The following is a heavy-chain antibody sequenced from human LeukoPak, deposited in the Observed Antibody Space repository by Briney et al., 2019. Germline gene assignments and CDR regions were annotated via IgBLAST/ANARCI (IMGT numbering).Heavy chain of an antibody. V-gene: IGHV3-21*01. CDR3: ERDFKTVTPAYLQH. J-gene: IGHJ1*01. Sequence: GGSLRLSCVASGFTFSTYSMNWVRQAPGKGLEWVSCISSSSRHRYYADSVKGRFTISRDDAKNSVYLQMNSLRAEATAVYYCERDFKTVTPAYLQHWGQGTLVTVSS. CDR1: GFTFSTYS. D-gene: IGHD4-17*01. CDR2: ISSSSRHR.